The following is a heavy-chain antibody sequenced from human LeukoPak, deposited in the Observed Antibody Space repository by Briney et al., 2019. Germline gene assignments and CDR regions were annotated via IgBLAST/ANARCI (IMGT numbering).Heavy chain of an antibody. V-gene: IGHV3-7*01. CDR3: ARVRSYYYPFDC. CDR2: IKQDGSEK. D-gene: IGHD3-10*01. J-gene: IGHJ4*02. CDR1: GFTFSHNW. Sequence: GGSLRLSCVVSGFTFSHNWMSWVRQAPGKGLEWVAHIKQDGSEKYYVDSVKGRFTISRDDAKSSLYLQMNSLRAEDTAVYYCARVRSYYYPFDCWGRGTVVTVSS.